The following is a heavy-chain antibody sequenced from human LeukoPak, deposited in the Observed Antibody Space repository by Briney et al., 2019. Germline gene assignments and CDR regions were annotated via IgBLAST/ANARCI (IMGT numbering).Heavy chain of an antibody. V-gene: IGHV3-30*18. CDR1: GFTFSSYG. J-gene: IGHJ4*02. D-gene: IGHD6-19*01. CDR3: AKDAAIAVAGTWWYYFDY. CDR2: ISYDGSKK. Sequence: GRSLRLSCAASGFTFSSYGMHGVGEAPGKGLEGVAVISYDGSKKYYADSMKGRFTISRDNSKNTLYLQLNRLRAEDTAVYYCAKDAAIAVAGTWWYYFDYWGQGTLVTVSS.